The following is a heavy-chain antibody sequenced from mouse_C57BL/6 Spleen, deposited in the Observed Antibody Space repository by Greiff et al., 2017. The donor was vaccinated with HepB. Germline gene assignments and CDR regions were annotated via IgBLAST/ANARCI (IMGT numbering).Heavy chain of an antibody. J-gene: IGHJ4*01. CDR3: ARRNYVDYAMDY. CDR1: GYSFTSGYD. CDR2: ISYSGST. V-gene: IGHV3-1*01. D-gene: IGHD1-1*01. Sequence: EVQLVESGPGMVKPSQSLSLTCTVTGYSFTSGYDWHWIRHFPGNKLEWMGYISYSGSTNYNPSLKSRISITHDTSKNHFFLKLNSVTTEDTATYYCARRNYVDYAMDYWGQGTSVTVSS.